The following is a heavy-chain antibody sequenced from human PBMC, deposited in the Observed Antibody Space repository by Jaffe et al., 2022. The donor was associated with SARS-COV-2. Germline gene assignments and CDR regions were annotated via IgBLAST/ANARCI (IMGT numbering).Heavy chain of an antibody. V-gene: IGHV5-51*01. D-gene: IGHD1-1*01. J-gene: IGHJ4*02. CDR2: INPGDPDT. CDR3: ARRNMDWNYIDY. Sequence: EVRLAQPGVEVKKPGESLKISCKTYGYSFSRYWIAWVRQMPGKGLEWMGIINPGDPDTRYSPSFQGQVTISADKSISTAYLQWTSLKASDTAIYYCARRNMDWNYIDYWGQGTLVTVSS. CDR1: GYSFSRYW.